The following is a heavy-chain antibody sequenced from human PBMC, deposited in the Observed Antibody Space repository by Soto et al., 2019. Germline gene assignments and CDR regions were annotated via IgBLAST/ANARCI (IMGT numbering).Heavy chain of an antibody. V-gene: IGHV4-34*01. Sequence: KTSETLSLTCAVYGGSFSGYYWSWIRQPPGKGLEWIGEINHSGSTNYNPSLKSRVTISVDTSKNQFSLKLSSVTAADTAVYYCASTDAYYFDYCGQGTLVTVSS. CDR2: INHSGST. CDR1: GGSFSGYY. CDR3: ASTDAYYFDY. J-gene: IGHJ4*02. D-gene: IGHD4-4*01.